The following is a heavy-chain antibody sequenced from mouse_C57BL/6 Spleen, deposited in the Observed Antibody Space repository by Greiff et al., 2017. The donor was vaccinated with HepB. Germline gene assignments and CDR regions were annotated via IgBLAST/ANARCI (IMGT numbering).Heavy chain of an antibody. D-gene: IGHD2-4*01. Sequence: LVESGAELAKPGASVKLSCKASGYTFTSYWMHWVKQRPGQGLEWIGYINPSSGYTKYNQKFKDKATLTADKSSSTAYMQLSSLTYEDSAVYYCARALRDYDGYFDVWGTGTTVTVSS. CDR1: GYTFTSYW. V-gene: IGHV1-7*01. CDR2: INPSSGYT. CDR3: ARALRDYDGYFDV. J-gene: IGHJ1*03.